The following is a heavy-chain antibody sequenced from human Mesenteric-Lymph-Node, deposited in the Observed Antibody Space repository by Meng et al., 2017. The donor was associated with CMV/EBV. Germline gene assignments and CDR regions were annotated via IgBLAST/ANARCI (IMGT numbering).Heavy chain of an antibody. Sequence: SETLSLTCTVSGGSISSSSYYWGWIRQPPGKGLEWIGSIYYSGSTYYNPSLKSRVTISVDTSKNQFSLKLGSVTAADTAVYYCARDTRSYGDYYFDLWGQGTLVTVSS. CDR3: ARDTRSYGDYYFDL. CDR2: IYYSGST. D-gene: IGHD4-17*01. V-gene: IGHV4-39*07. J-gene: IGHJ4*02. CDR1: GGSISSSSYY.